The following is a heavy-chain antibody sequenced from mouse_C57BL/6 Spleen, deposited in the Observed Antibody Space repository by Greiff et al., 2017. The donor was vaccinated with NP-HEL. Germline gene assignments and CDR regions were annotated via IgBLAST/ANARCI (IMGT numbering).Heavy chain of an antibody. V-gene: IGHV5-16*01. Sequence: EVQVVESEGGLVQPGSSMKLSCTASGFTFSDYYMAWVRQVPEKGLEWVANINYDGSSPYYLDSLKSRFIISRDNAKNILYLPMSSLKSEDTATYYCARDPGYYAMDYWGQGTSVTVSS. CDR1: GFTFSDYY. J-gene: IGHJ4*01. CDR3: ARDPGYYAMDY. CDR2: INYDGSSP.